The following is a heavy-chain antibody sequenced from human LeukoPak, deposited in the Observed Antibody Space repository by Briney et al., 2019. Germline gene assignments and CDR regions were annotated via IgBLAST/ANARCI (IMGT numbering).Heavy chain of an antibody. Sequence: ASVKVSCKVSGYTLTELSMHWVRQAPGKGLEWTGGFDPEDGETIYAQKFQGRVTMTEDTSTDTAYMELSSLRSEDTAVYYCATGAVAGLYYYYGMDVWGQGTTVTVSS. CDR3: ATGAVAGLYYYYGMDV. CDR2: FDPEDGET. D-gene: IGHD6-19*01. V-gene: IGHV1-24*01. CDR1: GYTLTELS. J-gene: IGHJ6*02.